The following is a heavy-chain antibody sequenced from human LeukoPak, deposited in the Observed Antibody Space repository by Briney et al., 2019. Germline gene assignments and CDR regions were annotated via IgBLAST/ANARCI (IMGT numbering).Heavy chain of an antibody. J-gene: IGHJ6*03. Sequence: ASVKVSCKASGYTFTSYYMHWVRQAPGQGLEWMGIINPSGDSTSYAQKFQGRVTMTRDMSTSTVYMELSSLRSEDTAVYYCARGIYSSSWYPLLYYYYYYMDVWGKGTTVTVSS. D-gene: IGHD6-13*01. CDR1: GYTFTSYY. V-gene: IGHV1-46*01. CDR2: INPSGDST. CDR3: ARGIYSSSWYPLLYYYYYYMDV.